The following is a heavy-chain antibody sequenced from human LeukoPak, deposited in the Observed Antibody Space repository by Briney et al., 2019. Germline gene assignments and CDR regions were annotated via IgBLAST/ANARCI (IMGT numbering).Heavy chain of an antibody. CDR1: GGSFSGYY. CDR3: ARETEEQQLVPAGDYYYYMDV. V-gene: IGHV4-34*01. CDR2: INHSGST. J-gene: IGHJ6*03. Sequence: SETLSLTCAVYGGSFSGYYWSWIRQPPGKGLEWIGEINHSGSTNYNPSLKSRVTISVDTSKNQFSLKLSSVTAADTAVYYCARETEEQQLVPAGDYYYYMDVWGKGTTVTVSS. D-gene: IGHD6-13*01.